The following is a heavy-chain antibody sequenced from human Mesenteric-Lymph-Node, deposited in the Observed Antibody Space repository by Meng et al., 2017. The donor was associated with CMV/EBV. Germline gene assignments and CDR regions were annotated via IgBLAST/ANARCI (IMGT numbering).Heavy chain of an antibody. J-gene: IGHJ4*02. V-gene: IGHV3-66*02. Sequence: GESLKISCGGTGFNFSYYSMNWVRQAPGKGLEWVSIIYSGGSTYYADSVKGRFTVSRDSSENTLYLQMNSLNGEDTAAYYCARGGGSSWYSSSLDYWGQGTLVTVSS. CDR3: ARGGGSSWYSSSLDY. D-gene: IGHD6-13*01. CDR2: IYSGGST. CDR1: GFNFSYYS.